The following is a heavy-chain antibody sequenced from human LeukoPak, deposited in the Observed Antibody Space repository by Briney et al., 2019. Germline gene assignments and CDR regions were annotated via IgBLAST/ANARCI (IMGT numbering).Heavy chain of an antibody. CDR3: AKGPEYDILTGYYLS. D-gene: IGHD3-9*01. Sequence: SLRLSCAPSGFIFSSYWMTWVRQAPGKGLEWVSGISWNSGSIGYADSVKGRFTISRDNAKNSLYLQMNSLRAEDTALYYCAKGPEYDILTGYYLSWGQGTLVTVSS. V-gene: IGHV3-9*01. CDR1: GFIFSSYW. J-gene: IGHJ4*02. CDR2: ISWNSGSI.